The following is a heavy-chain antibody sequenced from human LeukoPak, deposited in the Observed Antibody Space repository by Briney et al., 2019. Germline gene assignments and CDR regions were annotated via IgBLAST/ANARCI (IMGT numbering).Heavy chain of an antibody. CDR1: GYTFTYYP. V-gene: IGHV7-4-1*02. Sequence: ASVKVSCKASGYTFTYYPMNWVRQAPGQGLEWMGWINTNTGEPTYAQGFTGRFVFSLDNSVSTAYLQISSLKAEDTAVYYCAREGDTGSFGDRFDPWGQGTLVTVSS. CDR2: INTNTGEP. D-gene: IGHD2-21*01. CDR3: AREGDTGSFGDRFDP. J-gene: IGHJ5*02.